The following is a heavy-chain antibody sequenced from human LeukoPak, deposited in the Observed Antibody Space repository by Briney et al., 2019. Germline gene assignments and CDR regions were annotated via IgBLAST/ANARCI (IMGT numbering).Heavy chain of an antibody. CDR1: GGSISSYY. V-gene: IGHV4-59*08. J-gene: IGHJ3*02. D-gene: IGHD3-3*01. Sequence: PSETLSLTCTVSGGSISSYYWSWVRQPPGKGLEWIGYIYYSGSTNYNPSLKSRVTISLDTSKNQFSLKLSSVTAADTAVYYCARRFWDAFDIWGQGTMVTDSS. CDR2: IYYSGST. CDR3: ARRFWDAFDI.